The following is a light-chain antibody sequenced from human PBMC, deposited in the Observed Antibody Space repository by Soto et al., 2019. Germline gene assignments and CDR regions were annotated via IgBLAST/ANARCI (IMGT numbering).Light chain of an antibody. J-gene: IGKJ1*01. CDR2: GVS. V-gene: IGKV3-15*01. Sequence: EIVMTQSPATLSVSPGERATLSCRASQRVSSHLAWYQQKPGQAPRILIYGVSSRATGIPVRFSGSGSETEFTLTISSLQSEDFAVYYCQQYNDWPRTFGRGTRVEIK. CDR3: QQYNDWPRT. CDR1: QRVSSH.